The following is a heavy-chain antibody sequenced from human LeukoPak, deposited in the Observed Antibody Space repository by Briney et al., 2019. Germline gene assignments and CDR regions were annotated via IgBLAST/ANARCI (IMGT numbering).Heavy chain of an antibody. Sequence: SETLSLTCTVSGGSISINSYYWGWIRQPPGKGLEWIGSIYYSGTTYYNPSLKSRVTISVDRSNNQFSLILNSMTAADTAVYYCARAATNSYYFDSWGLGTLVTVSS. V-gene: IGHV4-39*07. J-gene: IGHJ4*02. CDR1: GGSISINSYY. D-gene: IGHD4-23*01. CDR3: ARAATNSYYFDS. CDR2: IYYSGTT.